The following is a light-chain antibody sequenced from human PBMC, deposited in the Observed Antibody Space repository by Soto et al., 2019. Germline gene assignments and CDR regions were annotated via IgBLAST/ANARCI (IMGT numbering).Light chain of an antibody. CDR3: HEYGSSPRA. J-gene: IGKJ4*01. Sequence: EIVLTQSPGTLSLSPGERATLSCRASQSVRSNYLAWYQQKPGRAPRLLIYGASSRATGIPDWVGGGGSAADLSLTLSRLEPEECAVYYGHEYGSSPRAVGGGAKVEI. V-gene: IGKV3-20*01. CDR1: QSVRSNY. CDR2: GAS.